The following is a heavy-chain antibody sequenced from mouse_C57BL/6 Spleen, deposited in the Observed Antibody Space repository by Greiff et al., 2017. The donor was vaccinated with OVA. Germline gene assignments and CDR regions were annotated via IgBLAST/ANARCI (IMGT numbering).Heavy chain of an antibody. CDR1: GFTFSDYG. V-gene: IGHV5-17*01. CDR2: ISSGSSTI. CDR3: ARPRGNYGYFDV. Sequence: EVKVVESGGGLVKPGGSLKLSCAASGFTFSDYGMHWVRQAPEKGLEWVAYISSGSSTIYYADTVKGRFTISRDNAKNTLFLQMTSLRSEDTAMYYCARPRGNYGYFDVWGTGTTVTVSS. D-gene: IGHD2-1*01. J-gene: IGHJ1*03.